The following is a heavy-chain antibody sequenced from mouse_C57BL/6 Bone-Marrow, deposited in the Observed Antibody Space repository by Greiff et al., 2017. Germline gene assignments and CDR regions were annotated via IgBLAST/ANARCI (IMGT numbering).Heavy chain of an antibody. CDR1: GYNFTSYG. CDR2: IYPRSGNT. V-gene: IGHV1-81*01. CDR3: ARARYWYFDV. Sequence: VKVVESGAELARPGASVKLSCKASGYNFTSYGISWVKQRTGQGLEWIGEIYPRSGNTYYNEKFKGKATLTADKSSSTAYMELRSLTSEDSAVYFCARARYWYFDVWGTGTTVTVSS. J-gene: IGHJ1*03.